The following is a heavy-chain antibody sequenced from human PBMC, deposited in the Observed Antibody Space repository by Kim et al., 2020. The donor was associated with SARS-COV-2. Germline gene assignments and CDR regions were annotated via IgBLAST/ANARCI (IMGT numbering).Heavy chain of an antibody. D-gene: IGHD3-10*01. Sequence: SETLSLTCTVSGGSISSSSYYWGWIRQPPGKGLEWIGSIYYSGSTYYNPSLKSRVTISVDTSKNQFSLKLSSVTAADTAVYYCASTRSGCFGELFVFDYWGQGTLVTVSS. CDR1: GGSISSSSYY. V-gene: IGHV4-39*01. CDR3: ASTRSGCFGELFVFDY. CDR2: IYYSGST. J-gene: IGHJ4*02.